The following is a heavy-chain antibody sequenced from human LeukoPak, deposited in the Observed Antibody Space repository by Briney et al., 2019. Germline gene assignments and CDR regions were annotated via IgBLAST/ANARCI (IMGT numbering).Heavy chain of an antibody. Sequence: KVSCKASGYTFTTYWIGWVRQMPGKGLEWMGIIYPGDSDTRYSPSFQGQVTISADKSISTAYLQWSSLKASDTAMYYCARRDSSGYYYFDYWGQGTLVTVSS. V-gene: IGHV5-51*01. CDR3: ARRDSSGYYYFDY. J-gene: IGHJ4*02. D-gene: IGHD3-22*01. CDR2: IYPGDSDT. CDR1: GYTFTTYW.